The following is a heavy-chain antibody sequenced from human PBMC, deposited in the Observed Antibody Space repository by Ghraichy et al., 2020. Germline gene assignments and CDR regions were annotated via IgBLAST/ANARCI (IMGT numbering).Heavy chain of an antibody. V-gene: IGHV3-23*01. CDR1: GFTFSSYA. Sequence: GESLNISCAASGFTFSSYAMSWVRQAPGKGLEWVSTISGSGGSTYYADSVKGRFTISRDNSKNTLYLQMNSLRAEDTAVYYCAKVRTTTTSAFDPWGQGTLVTVSS. CDR2: ISGSGGST. J-gene: IGHJ5*02. CDR3: AKVRTTTTSAFDP. D-gene: IGHD2/OR15-2a*01.